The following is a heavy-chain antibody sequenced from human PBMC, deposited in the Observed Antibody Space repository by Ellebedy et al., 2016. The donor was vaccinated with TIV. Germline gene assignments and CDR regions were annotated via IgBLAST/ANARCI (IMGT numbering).Heavy chain of an antibody. CDR2: ISYDGSNK. Sequence: GGSLRLXXAASGFTFAAYAMSWVRQAPGKGLEWVAVISYDGSNKFYANSVEGRFTISRDDSKNTLYLQMTSLRDEDTAVYYCAKGVFGSCYSGLDCWGQGTLVTLSS. J-gene: IGHJ4*02. CDR3: AKGVFGSCYSGLDC. CDR1: GFTFAAYA. D-gene: IGHD2-15*01. V-gene: IGHV3-30*18.